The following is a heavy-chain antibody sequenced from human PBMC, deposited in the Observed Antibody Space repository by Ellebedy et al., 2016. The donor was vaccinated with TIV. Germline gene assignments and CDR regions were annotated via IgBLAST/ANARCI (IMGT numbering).Heavy chain of an antibody. J-gene: IGHJ3*02. CDR3: TKALSYMVVGGAFDI. CDR2: IIPIFNTP. Sequence: SVKVSCXASGGSFSSHTVNWIRQAPGQGLAWMGGIIPIFNTPNYAQTFQGRVTITADESTSTAHMELSSLKSEDTAVYYCTKALSYMVVGGAFDIWGQGKKGTGSS. V-gene: IGHV1-69*13. D-gene: IGHD2-21*01. CDR1: GGSFSSHT.